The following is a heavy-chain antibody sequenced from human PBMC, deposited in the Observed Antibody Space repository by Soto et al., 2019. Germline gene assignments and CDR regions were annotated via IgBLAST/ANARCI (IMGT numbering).Heavy chain of an antibody. J-gene: IGHJ4*02. D-gene: IGHD3-16*01. V-gene: IGHV3-23*01. CDR1: GFTFSSYA. CDR3: AKDGGLVLFYFDY. CDR2: ISGSGGST. Sequence: EVQLLESGGGLVQPGRSLRLSCAASGFTFSSYAMSWVRQAPGKGPEWVSAISGSGGSTHYADSVKGRFTITGDNSKNTLYLQMNSLRAEDKAVYYCAKDGGLVLFYFDYRGQGTLVTVSS.